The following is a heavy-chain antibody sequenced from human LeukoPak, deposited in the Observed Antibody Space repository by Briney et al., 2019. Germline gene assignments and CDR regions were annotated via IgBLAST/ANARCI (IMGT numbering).Heavy chain of an antibody. V-gene: IGHV4-34*01. CDR3: GVYGGDWRFDF. Sequence: PSETLSLTCAVYNGFDSYYMTTVRQPPGKGLEWVGEITYRGSGNYNPSLKGRATISINVSQRQFSLSLRSVTAADTATYYCGVYGGDWRFDFWGQGTPITVSS. CDR1: NGFDSYY. CDR2: ITYRGSG. J-gene: IGHJ4*02. D-gene: IGHD2-21*02.